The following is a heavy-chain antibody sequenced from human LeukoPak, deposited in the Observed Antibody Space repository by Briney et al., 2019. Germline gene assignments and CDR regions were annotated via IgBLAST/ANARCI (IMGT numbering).Heavy chain of an antibody. CDR2: ISTSSYI. J-gene: IGHJ4*02. CDR1: GFTFSTYS. V-gene: IGHV3-21*01. Sequence: SGGSLRLSCAASGFTFSTYSMNWDRQAPGKGLEWVSSISTSSYIYYADSVKGRFTISRDNAKNSLYLQMNSLRAEDTAVYYCARTRLPYSSSSVAYYFDYWGQGTLVTVSS. CDR3: ARTRLPYSSSSVAYYFDY. D-gene: IGHD6-6*01.